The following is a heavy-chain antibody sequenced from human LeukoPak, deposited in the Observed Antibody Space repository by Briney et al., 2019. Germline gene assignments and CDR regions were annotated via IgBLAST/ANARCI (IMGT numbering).Heavy chain of an antibody. CDR3: ARDGTMVRGVITFDY. CDR2: IYYSGST. D-gene: IGHD3-10*01. J-gene: IGHJ4*02. V-gene: IGHV4-39*07. Sequence: SETLSLTCTVSGGSISSSSYYWGWIRQPPGKGLEWIGSIYYSGSTYYNPSLKSRVTISVDTSKNQFSLKLSSVTAADTAVYYCARDGTMVRGVITFDYWGQGTLVTVSS. CDR1: GGSISSSSYY.